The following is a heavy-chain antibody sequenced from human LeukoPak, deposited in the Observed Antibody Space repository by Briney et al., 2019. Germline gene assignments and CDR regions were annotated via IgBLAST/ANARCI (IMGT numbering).Heavy chain of an antibody. CDR3: AKDIYYDILTGLGHYMDV. J-gene: IGHJ6*03. CDR2: IRWHSGSI. D-gene: IGHD3-9*01. V-gene: IGHV3-9*01. Sequence: GRSLRLSCAAAGFSFDDYAMHWDRHALGKGLGWDSGIRWHSGSIGYADSGKGRFTISRDNAKNSLYLQMNRPRAEDTALYYCAKDIYYDILTGLGHYMDVWGKGTTVTISS. CDR1: GFSFDDYA.